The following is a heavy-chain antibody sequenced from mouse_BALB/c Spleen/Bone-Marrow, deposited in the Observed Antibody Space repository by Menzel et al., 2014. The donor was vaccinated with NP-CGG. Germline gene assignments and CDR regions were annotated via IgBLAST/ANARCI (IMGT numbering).Heavy chain of an antibody. CDR2: IFPGNGST. CDR1: GYTFTNYD. V-gene: IGHV1-77*01. J-gene: IGHJ2*01. CDR3: ARSNSISTATDY. D-gene: IGHD1-2*01. Sequence: VQLQQSGAELVKPGASVKLSCKASGYTFTNYDINWVRQRPEQGLEWIGRIFPGNGSTNYNEKFKGKATLTTDKSSSTAYMQLSRLTSEDSAVYFCARSNSISTATDYWGQGTTLTVSS.